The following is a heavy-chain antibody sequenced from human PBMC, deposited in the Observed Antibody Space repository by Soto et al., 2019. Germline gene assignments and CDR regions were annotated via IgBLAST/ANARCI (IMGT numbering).Heavy chain of an antibody. CDR3: ARDVGYCSSTSCYAWFDP. J-gene: IGHJ5*02. D-gene: IGHD2-2*01. V-gene: IGHV3-21*01. Sequence: EVQLVESGGGLVKPGGSLRLSCAASGFTFSSYSMNWVRQAPGKGLEWVSSISSSSSYIYYADSVKGRFTISRDNAKNSLYLQMNILRDEDTAVYYCARDVGYCSSTSCYAWFDPWGQGTLVTVSS. CDR1: GFTFSSYS. CDR2: ISSSSSYI.